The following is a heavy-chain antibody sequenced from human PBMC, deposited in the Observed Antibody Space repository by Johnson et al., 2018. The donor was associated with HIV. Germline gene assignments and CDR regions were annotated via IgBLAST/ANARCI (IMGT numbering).Heavy chain of an antibody. V-gene: IGHV3-30*04. J-gene: IGHJ3*02. CDR1: GFTFSSYP. Sequence: QEQLVESGGGVVQPGRSLRLSCAASGFTFSSYPMHWVRQAPGKGLEWVAVISSDGSNNYYADSVKGRFTISRDNSKNTLYLQMNSLRAEDTAVYYCAMGGNYDDSRGGGAFDIWGQGTVVTVSS. D-gene: IGHD3-22*01. CDR2: ISSDGSNN. CDR3: AMGGNYDDSRGGGAFDI.